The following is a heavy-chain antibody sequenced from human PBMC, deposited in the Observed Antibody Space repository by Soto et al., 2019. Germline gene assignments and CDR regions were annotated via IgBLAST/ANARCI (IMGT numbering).Heavy chain of an antibody. V-gene: IGHV3-30-3*01. Sequence: PGGSLRLSCAVSGFTFSDYAMHWVRQAPGKGLEWVAVISYDGSSKYYADSVKGRFTISRDNSKNTLYLQMSSLRAEDTAMYYCARELLLRYFDWSPSYNWFDPWGQGTLVTVSS. J-gene: IGHJ5*02. D-gene: IGHD3-9*01. CDR2: ISYDGSSK. CDR3: ARELLLRYFDWSPSYNWFDP. CDR1: GFTFSDYA.